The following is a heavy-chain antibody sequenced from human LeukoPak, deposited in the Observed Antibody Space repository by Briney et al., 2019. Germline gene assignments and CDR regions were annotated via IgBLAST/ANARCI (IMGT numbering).Heavy chain of an antibody. CDR2: IVASSGST. CDR3: AKGAYDYIEMGYFDY. V-gene: IGHV3-23*01. D-gene: IGHD5-12*01. CDR1: GFSLSNSA. J-gene: IGHJ4*02. Sequence: GGSLRLSCAASGFSLSNSAMSWVRQAPGKGLEWLSLIVASSGSTFYADSVKGRFTNSRDNSKNTLYLQMNSLRADDTAVYYCAKGAYDYIEMGYFDYWGQGTLVTVSS.